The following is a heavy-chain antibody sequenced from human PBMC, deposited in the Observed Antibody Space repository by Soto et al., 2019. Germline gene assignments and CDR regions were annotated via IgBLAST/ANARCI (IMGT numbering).Heavy chain of an antibody. D-gene: IGHD3-22*01. CDR3: AVSGTGDYYGSSGYYYNNWFDP. V-gene: IGHV1-69*06. CDR2: IIPIFGTE. Sequence: SVKVSCKASGGTFSSYAISGVRQAPGQGLEWMGGIIPIFGTENYAQKFQGRVTITADKSTSTAYMELSSLRSEDTALYYCAVSGTGDYYGSSGYYYNNWFDPWGQGTLVTVSS. J-gene: IGHJ5*02. CDR1: GGTFSSYA.